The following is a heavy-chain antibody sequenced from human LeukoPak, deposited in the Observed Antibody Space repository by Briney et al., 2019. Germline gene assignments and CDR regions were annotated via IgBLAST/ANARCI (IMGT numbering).Heavy chain of an antibody. J-gene: IGHJ4*02. V-gene: IGHV1-24*01. CDR3: ARDLPRIAVAGFLGY. Sequence: GASVKVSCKVSGYTLTELSMHWVRQAPGKGLEWMGGFDPEDGETIYAQKFQGRVTMTTDTSTSTAYMELRSLRSDDTAVYYCARDLPRIAVAGFLGYWGQGTLVTVSS. CDR2: FDPEDGET. CDR1: GYTLTELS. D-gene: IGHD6-19*01.